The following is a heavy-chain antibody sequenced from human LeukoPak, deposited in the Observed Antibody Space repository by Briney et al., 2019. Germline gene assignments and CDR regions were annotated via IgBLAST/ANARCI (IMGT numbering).Heavy chain of an antibody. CDR1: GGSFSGYH. J-gene: IGHJ4*02. CDR2: IDHSGTT. Sequence: SETLSLTCAVYGGSFSGYHWSWVRQPPGKGLEWIGEIDHSGTTIYNPSLKSRVTISVDTSKNQFSLKLRSVTAADTAIYYCARDSSSSAFDYWGQGTLVTVSS. CDR3: ARDSSSSAFDY. D-gene: IGHD6-6*01. V-gene: IGHV4-34*01.